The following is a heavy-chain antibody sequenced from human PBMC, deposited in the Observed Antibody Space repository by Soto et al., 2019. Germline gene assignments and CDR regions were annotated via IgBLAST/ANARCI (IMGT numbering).Heavy chain of an antibody. CDR3: ASSGYSYGYGFFGY. J-gene: IGHJ4*02. CDR2: ISYDGSNK. Sequence: GSLRLSCAASGFTFSIYAMHWVRQAPGKGLEWVAVISYDGSNKYYADSVKGRFTISRDNSKNTLYLQMNSLRAEDTAVYYCASSGYSYGYGFFGYWGQGTLVTVSS. CDR1: GFTFSIYA. V-gene: IGHV3-30-3*01. D-gene: IGHD5-18*01.